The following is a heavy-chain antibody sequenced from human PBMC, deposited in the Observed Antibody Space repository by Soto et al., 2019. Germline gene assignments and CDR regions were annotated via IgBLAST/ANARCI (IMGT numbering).Heavy chain of an antibody. D-gene: IGHD3-3*01. J-gene: IGHJ6*03. Sequence: EVQLVESGGGLVQPGGSLRLSCAASGFTVSSNYMSWVRQAPGKGLEWVSVIYSGGSTYYADSVKGRFTISRHNSKNTLYLQMNSLRAEDTAVYYCARALGITIFGVVTPIGYYMDVWGKGTTVTVSS. CDR3: ARALGITIFGVVTPIGYYMDV. CDR2: IYSGGST. CDR1: GFTVSSNY. V-gene: IGHV3-53*04.